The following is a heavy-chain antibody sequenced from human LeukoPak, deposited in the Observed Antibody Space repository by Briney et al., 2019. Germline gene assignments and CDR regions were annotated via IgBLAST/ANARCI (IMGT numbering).Heavy chain of an antibody. CDR1: GFTFSNYG. V-gene: IGHV3-33*01. D-gene: IGHD3-3*01. Sequence: GGSLRLSCAASGFTFSNYGMHWVRQAPGKGLEWVAVIYDDGSREHFADSVKGRFTISRDNSKNTVVLQMNSLRGEDTAVNYCARDLKSGYFDSWGQGTLVTVSS. J-gene: IGHJ4*02. CDR2: IYDDGSRE. CDR3: ARDLKSGYFDS.